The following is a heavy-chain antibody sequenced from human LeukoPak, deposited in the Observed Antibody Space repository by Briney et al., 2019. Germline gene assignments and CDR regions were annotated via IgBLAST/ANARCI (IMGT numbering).Heavy chain of an antibody. CDR2: IIPIFGTA. Sequence: ASVKVSCKASGGTFSSYAISWVRQAPGQGLEWMGGIIPIFGTANYAQKFQGRVTITADESTSTAYMELSGLRSEDTAVYYCARGLMAAAGAFDYWGQGTLVTVSS. V-gene: IGHV1-69*13. D-gene: IGHD6-13*01. CDR1: GGTFSSYA. CDR3: ARGLMAAAGAFDY. J-gene: IGHJ4*02.